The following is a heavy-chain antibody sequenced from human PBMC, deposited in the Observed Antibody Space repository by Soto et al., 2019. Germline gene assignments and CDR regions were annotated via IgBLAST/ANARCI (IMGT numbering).Heavy chain of an antibody. D-gene: IGHD3-10*01. CDR3: AHIPGSGQLLYSYYYYLDV. V-gene: IGHV2-5*02. Sequence: QITLKESGPTLVKPTQTLTLTCTFSGFSLTTSGEAVGGIRQPPGKALEWLALIYWDDDKRSSPSLKSRLTLTKDTSKNQVVLTMTNMDPVDTATYYCAHIPGSGQLLYSYYYYLDVWGKGTTVTVSS. CDR2: IYWDDDK. CDR1: GFSLTTSGEA. J-gene: IGHJ6*03.